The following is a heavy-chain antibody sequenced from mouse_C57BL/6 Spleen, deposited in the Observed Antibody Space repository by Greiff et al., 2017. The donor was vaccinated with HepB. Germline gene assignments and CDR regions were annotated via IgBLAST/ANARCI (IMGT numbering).Heavy chain of an antibody. CDR1: GYAFSSSW. J-gene: IGHJ4*01. D-gene: IGHD3-1*01. Sequence: QVQLQQSGPELVKPGASVKISCTASGYAFSSSWMNWVKQRPGKGLEWIGRIYPGDGDTNYNGKFKGKATLTADNSSSTAYMQLSSLTSEDSAVYFCARSGRVDYYAMDYWGQGTSVTVSS. V-gene: IGHV1-82*01. CDR3: ARSGRVDYYAMDY. CDR2: IYPGDGDT.